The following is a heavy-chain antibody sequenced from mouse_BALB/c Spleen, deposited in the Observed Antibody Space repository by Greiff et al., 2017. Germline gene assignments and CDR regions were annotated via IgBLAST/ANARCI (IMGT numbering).Heavy chain of an antibody. V-gene: IGHV14-3*02. CDR1: GFNIKDTY. D-gene: IGHD1-1*01. CDR2: IDPANGNT. Sequence: EVQLQQSGAELVKPGASVKLSCTASGFNIKDTYMHWVKQRPEQGLEWIGRIDPANGNTKYDPKFQGKATITADTSSKTAYLQLSSLTSEDTAVYYCAREAYYGNYYAMDYWGQGTSVTVSS. CDR3: AREAYYGNYYAMDY. J-gene: IGHJ4*01.